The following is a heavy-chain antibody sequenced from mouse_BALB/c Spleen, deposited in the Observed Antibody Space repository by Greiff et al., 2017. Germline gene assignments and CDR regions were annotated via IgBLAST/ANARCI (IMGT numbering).Heavy chain of an antibody. CDR2: ISNGGGST. D-gene: IGHD1-1*01. J-gene: IGHJ4*01. V-gene: IGHV5-12-2*01. CDR3: ARQGTYYFYAMDY. Sequence: EVQRVESGGGLVQPGGSLKLSCAASGFTFSSYTMSWVRQTPEKRLEWVAYISNGGGSTYYPDTVKGRFTISRDNAKNTLYLQMSSLKSEDTAMYYCARQGTYYFYAMDYWGQGTSVTVSS. CDR1: GFTFSSYT.